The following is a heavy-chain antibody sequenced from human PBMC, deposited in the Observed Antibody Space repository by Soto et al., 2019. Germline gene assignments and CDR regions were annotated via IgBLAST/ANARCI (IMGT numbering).Heavy chain of an antibody. V-gene: IGHV3-30*18. J-gene: IGHJ4*02. Sequence: PGGSLGLSCAASGFTFSSYGMHWVRQAPGKGLEWVAVISYDGSNKYYADSVKGRFTISRDNSKNTLYLQMNSLRAEDTAVYYCAKDVQDIVLMVYASPEFDYWGQGTLVTVSS. CDR2: ISYDGSNK. D-gene: IGHD2-8*01. CDR3: AKDVQDIVLMVYASPEFDY. CDR1: GFTFSSYG.